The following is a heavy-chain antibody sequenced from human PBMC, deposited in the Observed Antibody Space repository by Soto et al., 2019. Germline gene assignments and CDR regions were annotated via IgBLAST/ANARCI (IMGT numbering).Heavy chain of an antibody. CDR2: INPDNGNT. V-gene: IGHV1-3*01. D-gene: IGHD1-1*01. CDR3: ASPRYTGGPIAY. CDR1: GYTFATYA. J-gene: IGHJ4*02. Sequence: ASVKVSCKASGYTFATYAIHWVRQAPEQTPEWMGWINPDNGNTKYSQMLQGRVTITRDSSASTAYMELRSLRSEDTAMYYCASPRYTGGPIAYWGQGTLVTVSS.